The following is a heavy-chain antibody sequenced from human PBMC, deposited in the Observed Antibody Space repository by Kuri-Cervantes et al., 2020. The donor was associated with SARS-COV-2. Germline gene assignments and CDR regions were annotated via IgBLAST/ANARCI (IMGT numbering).Heavy chain of an antibody. CDR3: ARLPGTTHDAFDI. Sequence: SLKISCAASGFTFSSYAMHWVRQAPGKGLEWVAVISYDGSNKYYADSVKGRFTISRDNSKNTLYLQMNGLRAEDTAVYYCARLPGTTHDAFDIWGQGAMVTVSS. CDR2: ISYDGSNK. CDR1: GFTFSSYA. J-gene: IGHJ3*02. V-gene: IGHV3-30-3*01. D-gene: IGHD4-11*01.